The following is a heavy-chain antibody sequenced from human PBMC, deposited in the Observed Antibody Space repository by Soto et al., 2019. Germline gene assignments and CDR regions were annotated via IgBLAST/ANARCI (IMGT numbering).Heavy chain of an antibody. Sequence: ASVKVSCKASGYTFTSYAMHWVRQAPGQRLEWMGWINAGNGNTKYSQKFQGRVTITRDTSASTAYMELSSLRSEDTAVYYCARSRYSSSWSPPLDYRAQRTLVTVSS. J-gene: IGHJ4*02. V-gene: IGHV1-3*01. CDR3: ARSRYSSSWSPPLDY. CDR1: GYTFTSYA. CDR2: INAGNGNT. D-gene: IGHD6-13*01.